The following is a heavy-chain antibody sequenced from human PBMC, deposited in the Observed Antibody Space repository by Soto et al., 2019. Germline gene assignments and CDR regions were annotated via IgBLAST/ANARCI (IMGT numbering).Heavy chain of an antibody. Sequence: EVQLVESGGGLVKPGGSLRLSCAASGFTFSSYSMNWVRQAPGKGLEWVSSISSSSSYIYYADSVKGRVTISRNNAKNSLYLQMNSLRAEDTAVYYCARERFREYDFWSGYRTRRGYYYYGMDVWGQGTTVTVSS. CDR2: ISSSSSYI. CDR3: ARERFREYDFWSGYRTRRGYYYYGMDV. CDR1: GFTFSSYS. V-gene: IGHV3-21*06. D-gene: IGHD3-3*01. J-gene: IGHJ6*02.